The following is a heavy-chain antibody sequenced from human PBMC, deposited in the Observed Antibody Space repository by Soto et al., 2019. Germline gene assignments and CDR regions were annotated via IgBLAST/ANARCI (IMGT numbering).Heavy chain of an antibody. J-gene: IGHJ6*02. D-gene: IGHD3-10*02. Sequence: PGESLKISCKGSGYSFTSYWIGWVRQMPGKGLEWMGIIYPGDSDTRYSPSFQGQVTISADKSISTAYLQWSSLKASDTAMYYCASLFCSCYYYYYGMYFWGQGTSVTVS. CDR2: IYPGDSDT. V-gene: IGHV5-51*01. CDR3: ASLFCSCYYYYYGMYF. CDR1: GYSFTSYW.